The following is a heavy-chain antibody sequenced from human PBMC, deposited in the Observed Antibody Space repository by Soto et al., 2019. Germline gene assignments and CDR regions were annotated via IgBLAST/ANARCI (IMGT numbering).Heavy chain of an antibody. CDR2: IIPIFGTA. Sequence: ASVKVSCKASGGTFSSYAISWVRQAPGQGLEWMGGIIPIFGTANYAQKFQGRVTITADESTSTAYMELSSLRSEDTAVYYCARDSRLGRESRNGDYYYYMDVWGKGTTVTVSS. CDR3: ARDSRLGRESRNGDYYYYMDV. D-gene: IGHD3-10*01. J-gene: IGHJ6*03. CDR1: GGTFSSYA. V-gene: IGHV1-69*13.